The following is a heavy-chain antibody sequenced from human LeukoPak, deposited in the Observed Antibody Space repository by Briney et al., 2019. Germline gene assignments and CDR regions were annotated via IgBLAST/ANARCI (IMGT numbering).Heavy chain of an antibody. CDR1: GGSISSSSYY. CDR3: ARGGYNWNDFDY. Sequence: SETLSLTCTVSGGSISSSSYYWGWLRQPPGKGLEWIGSIYYSGSTYYNPSLKSRVTISADTSKNQFSLKLSSVTAADTAVYYCARGGYNWNDFDYWGQGTLVTVSS. J-gene: IGHJ4*02. D-gene: IGHD1-1*01. CDR2: IYYSGST. V-gene: IGHV4-39*07.